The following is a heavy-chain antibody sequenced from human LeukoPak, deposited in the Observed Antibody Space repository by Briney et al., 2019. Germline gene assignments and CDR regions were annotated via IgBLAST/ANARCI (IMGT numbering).Heavy chain of an antibody. CDR3: AKGSFDWYYFDY. CDR1: GFSFSSYA. Sequence: GGSLRVSCAASGFSFSSYAMNWVRQAPGKGLEWVSSITGSGGSVDYADSVKGRFTISRDNSKNTVYLQMNSLRAEDTAVYYCAKGSFDWYYFDYWGQGTLVTVSS. D-gene: IGHD3-9*01. CDR2: ITGSGGSV. J-gene: IGHJ4*02. V-gene: IGHV3-23*01.